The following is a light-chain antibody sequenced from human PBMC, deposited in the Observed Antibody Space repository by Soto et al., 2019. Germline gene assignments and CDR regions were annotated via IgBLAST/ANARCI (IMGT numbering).Light chain of an antibody. CDR2: GAS. J-gene: IGKJ4*01. V-gene: IGKV3-15*01. CDR3: PQYNKWPLT. Sequence: EIVMTQSPATLSVSPGERATLSCRASQSVAGNFAWYQQNPGQAPRLLIYGASTRATGIPTRFSAGGSGTEFTLNISSLQSEDFVIYYCPQYNKWPLTFGGGTKVEIK. CDR1: QSVAGN.